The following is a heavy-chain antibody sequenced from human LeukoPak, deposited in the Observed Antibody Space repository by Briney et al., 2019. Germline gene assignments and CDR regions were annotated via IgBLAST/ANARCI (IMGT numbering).Heavy chain of an antibody. D-gene: IGHD6-13*01. CDR1: GFTVSSNY. V-gene: IGHV3-66*02. CDR3: ARIAAAGTDFDY. J-gene: IGHJ4*02. Sequence: GGSLRLSCAASGFTVSSNYMSWVRQAPGKGLEGVSVIYSGGSTYYADSVKGRFTISRDNSENTLYLQMNSLRAEDTAVYYCARIAAAGTDFDYWGQGTLVSVSS. CDR2: IYSGGST.